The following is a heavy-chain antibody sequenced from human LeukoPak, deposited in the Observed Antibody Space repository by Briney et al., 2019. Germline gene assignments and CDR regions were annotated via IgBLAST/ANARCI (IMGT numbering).Heavy chain of an antibody. CDR1: GFIFSVYY. V-gene: IGHV3-72*01. CDR2: SRNKTKSYYT. D-gene: IGHD2-21*01. J-gene: IGHJ4*02. Sequence: GRSLRPSCAAAGFIFSVYYIDWIRQAPGKGLEWVGRSRNKTKSYYTVYAAPVKGRFTISRDDSKNSLYLQKHSLKTEDSAVYYCTTGLCSGGACYSGVYWGQGTLVTVSS. CDR3: TTGLCSGGACYSGVY.